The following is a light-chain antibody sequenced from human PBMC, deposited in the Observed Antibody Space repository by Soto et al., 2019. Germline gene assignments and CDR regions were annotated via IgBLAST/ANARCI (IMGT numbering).Light chain of an antibody. J-gene: IGKJ5*01. CDR1: PSVTNF. V-gene: IGKV3-11*01. Sequence: EIVLTQSPATLSLSPGERATVSCRASPSVTNFLAWYQQKPGQAPRLLIYRGFNRATGIPARFSGSGSGTDFTLTISSLEPEDSAVYYCQQRNVWPPVTFGQGTRLEI. CDR3: QQRNVWPPVT. CDR2: RGF.